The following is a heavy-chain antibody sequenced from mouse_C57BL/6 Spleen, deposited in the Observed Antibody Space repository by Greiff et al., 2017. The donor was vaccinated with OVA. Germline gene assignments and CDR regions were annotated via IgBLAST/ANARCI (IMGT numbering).Heavy chain of an antibody. J-gene: IGHJ2*01. CDR2: IYPGDGDT. V-gene: IGHV1-82*01. CDR1: GYAFSSSW. Sequence: QVQLKESGPELVKPGASVKISCKASGYAFSSSWMNWVKQRPGKGLEWIGRIYPGDGDTNYNGKFKGKATLTADKSSSTAYMQLSSLTSEDSAVYFCARSTGKGFDDWGQGTTLTVSS. D-gene: IGHD4-1*01. CDR3: ARSTGKGFDD.